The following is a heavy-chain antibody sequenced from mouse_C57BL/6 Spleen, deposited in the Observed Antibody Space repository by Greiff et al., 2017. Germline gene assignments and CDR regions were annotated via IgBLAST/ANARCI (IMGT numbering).Heavy chain of an antibody. D-gene: IGHD2-4*01. CDR3: ATIYYDYDGWFAY. Sequence: VQLQQSGPELVLPGASVKISCKASGYSFTGYYMNWVQQSPDKSLEWIGEIHPSTGGTTYNQKFKAKSTLTVDTTSSTAYMQLKSLTSEDSSVYYGATIYYDYDGWFAYWGQGTLVTVSA. V-gene: IGHV1-42*01. CDR1: GYSFTGYY. CDR2: IHPSTGGT. J-gene: IGHJ3*01.